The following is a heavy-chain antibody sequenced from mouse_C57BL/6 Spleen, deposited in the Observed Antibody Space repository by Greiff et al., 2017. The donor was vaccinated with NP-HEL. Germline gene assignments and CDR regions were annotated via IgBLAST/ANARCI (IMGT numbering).Heavy chain of an antibody. CDR3: ARDRRVLGSNYYFDH. Sequence: EVQGVESGGGLVKPGGSLKLSCAASGFTFSSYAMSWVRQTPEKRLEWVATISDGGSYTYYPDNVKGRFTISRDNAKNNLYLQMSHLKSEDTAMYYCARDRRVLGSNYYFDHWGQGTTLTVSS. V-gene: IGHV5-4*01. D-gene: IGHD2-5*01. CDR2: ISDGGSYT. J-gene: IGHJ2*01. CDR1: GFTFSSYA.